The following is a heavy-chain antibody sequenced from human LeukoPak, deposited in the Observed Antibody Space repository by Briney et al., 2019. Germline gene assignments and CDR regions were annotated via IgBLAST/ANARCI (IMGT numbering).Heavy chain of an antibody. V-gene: IGHV1-8*01. CDR3: ARQGIAAAGTEDY. CDR1: GYTFTIYD. J-gene: IGHJ4*02. D-gene: IGHD6-13*01. Sequence: ASVKVSCKASGYTFTIYDINWVRQAPGQGLEWMGWMNPNSGNTGYAQKFQGRVTMTRNTSISTAYMELSSLRSEDTAVYYCARQGIAAAGTEDYWGQGTLVTVSS. CDR2: MNPNSGNT.